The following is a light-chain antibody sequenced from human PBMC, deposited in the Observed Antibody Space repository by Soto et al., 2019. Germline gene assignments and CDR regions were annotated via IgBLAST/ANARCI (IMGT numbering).Light chain of an antibody. V-gene: IGKV3-15*01. J-gene: IGKJ1*01. Sequence: IVMTQSPATLSVSPGERATLSCRASQTIDNKLAWYQQRPGQAPRLLIYGASIRATGIPARFSGSGSGTEFTLTISGLQSEEFGVYYCQQYKDWRTFGQGTNVDIK. CDR2: GAS. CDR1: QTIDNK. CDR3: QQYKDWRT.